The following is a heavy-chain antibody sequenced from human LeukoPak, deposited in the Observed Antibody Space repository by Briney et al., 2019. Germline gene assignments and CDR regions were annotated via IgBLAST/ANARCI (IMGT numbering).Heavy chain of an antibody. Sequence: GGSLRLSCAASGFTFSSYGMHWVRQAPGKGLEWVAVIWYDGSNKYYADSVKGRFTISRDNSKNTLYLQMNSLRAEDTAVYYCARELEEQWLTTGYYFDYWGRGTLVTVSS. CDR2: IWYDGSNK. CDR3: ARELEEQWLTTGYYFDY. D-gene: IGHD6-19*01. J-gene: IGHJ4*02. CDR1: GFTFSSYG. V-gene: IGHV3-33*01.